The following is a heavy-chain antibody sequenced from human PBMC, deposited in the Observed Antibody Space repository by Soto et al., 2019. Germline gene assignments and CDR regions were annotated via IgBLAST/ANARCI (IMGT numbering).Heavy chain of an antibody. D-gene: IGHD5-12*01. CDR2: ISSSSSYI. Sequence: PGGSLRLSCAASGFTFSSYSMNWVRQAPGKGLEWVSSISSSSSYIYYADSVKGRFTISRDNAKNSLYLQMNSLRAEDTAVYYCARGSEGPLVRWLQFSDYFDYWGQGTLVTVS. V-gene: IGHV3-21*01. CDR1: GFTFSSYS. CDR3: ARGSEGPLVRWLQFSDYFDY. J-gene: IGHJ4*02.